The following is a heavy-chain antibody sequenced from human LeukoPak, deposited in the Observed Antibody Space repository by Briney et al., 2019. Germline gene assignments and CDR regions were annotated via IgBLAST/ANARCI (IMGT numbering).Heavy chain of an antibody. CDR3: ARDLVDNACDF. V-gene: IGHV1-8*02. CDR1: GYTFTSYD. Sequence: ASVKVSCKASGYTFTSYDIIWLRQATGQGLEWMGWMNPNNGNTGYVQKLQGRLTMTRDTSISTAYMELSSLRSEDTAVYYCARDLVDNACDFWGQGTLVTVSS. J-gene: IGHJ4*02. D-gene: IGHD2-8*01. CDR2: MNPNNGNT.